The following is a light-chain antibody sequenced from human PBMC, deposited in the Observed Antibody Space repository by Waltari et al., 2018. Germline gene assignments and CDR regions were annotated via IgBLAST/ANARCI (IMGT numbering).Light chain of an antibody. CDR1: QSVSSS. V-gene: IGKV3-15*01. Sequence: EIVMTQSPATLSVSPGERATLSCRASQSVSSSLAWYQQKPGQAPRTLFYGAYIRATGIPVRFSGSGSGTDFTLTIDSVQSEDFAVYYCQQYDNWPLLFGQGTKVEIK. CDR2: GAY. CDR3: QQYDNWPLL. J-gene: IGKJ1*01.